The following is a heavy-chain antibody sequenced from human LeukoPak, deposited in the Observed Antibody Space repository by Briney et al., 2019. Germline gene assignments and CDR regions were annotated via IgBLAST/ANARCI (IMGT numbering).Heavy chain of an antibody. CDR3: ANQLLIDCSGGSCYLTGYYGMDV. CDR1: GYTFTSYA. V-gene: IGHV7-4-1*02. D-gene: IGHD2-15*01. CDR2: INTNTGNP. J-gene: IGHJ6*02. Sequence: GASVKVSCKASGYTFTSYAMNWVRQAPGQGLEWMGWINTNTGNPTYAQGFTGRFVFSLDTSVSTAYLQISSLKAEDTAVYYCANQLLIDCSGGSCYLTGYYGMDVWGQGTTVTVSS.